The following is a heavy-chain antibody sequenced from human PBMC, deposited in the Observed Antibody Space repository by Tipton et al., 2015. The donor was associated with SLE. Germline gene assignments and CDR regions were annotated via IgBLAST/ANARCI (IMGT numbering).Heavy chain of an antibody. Sequence: TLSLTCTVSGGSISSGSYYWSWIRQPAGKGLEWIGRIYTSGSTNYNPSLKSRVTISVDTSKNQFSLKLSSVTAADTAVYYCARVISRQQLAFDSWGQGTLVTVSS. D-gene: IGHD6-13*01. CDR2: IYTSGST. J-gene: IGHJ4*02. CDR1: GGSISSGSYY. CDR3: ARVISRQQLAFDS. V-gene: IGHV4-61*02.